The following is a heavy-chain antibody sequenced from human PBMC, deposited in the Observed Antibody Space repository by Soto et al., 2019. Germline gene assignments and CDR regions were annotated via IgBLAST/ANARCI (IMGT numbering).Heavy chain of an antibody. CDR3: AREYTAWPLAYGLDV. CDR1: GYIFTSYW. J-gene: IGHJ6*02. D-gene: IGHD2-2*02. V-gene: IGHV5-51*01. CDR2: IYSGDSII. Sequence: PGESLKISCTGSGYIFTSYWIAWVRQMPGKGLEWMGIIYSGDSIIRYSPSFQGQVTISADKSISTAYLQMNSLRAEDTAVYYCAREYTAWPLAYGLDVWGQGTTVTVSS.